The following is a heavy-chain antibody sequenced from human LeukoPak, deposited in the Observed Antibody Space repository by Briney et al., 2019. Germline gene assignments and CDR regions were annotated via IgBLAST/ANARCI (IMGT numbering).Heavy chain of an antibody. Sequence: KPGGSLRLSCAASGFTFSSYSMNWVRQAPGKGLEWVSSISSSSSYTYYADSVKGRFTISRDNAKNSLYLQMNSLRAEDAAVYCCARHSGRIVSDAFDIWGQGTMVTVSS. V-gene: IGHV3-21*01. D-gene: IGHD5-12*01. CDR1: GFTFSSYS. CDR3: ARHSGRIVSDAFDI. CDR2: ISSSSSYT. J-gene: IGHJ3*02.